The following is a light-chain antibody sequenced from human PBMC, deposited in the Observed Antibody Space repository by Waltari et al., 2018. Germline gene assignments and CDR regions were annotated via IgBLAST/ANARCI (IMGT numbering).Light chain of an antibody. CDR1: TSNIGTNT. V-gene: IGLV1-44*01. CDR3: ATWDDSLSGRV. J-gene: IGLJ3*02. CDR2: ANY. Sequence: QSVLTQPPSTSGTPGQRVTISCSGSTSNIGTNTVTWYQLLPGPAPKTVIFANYHRPSAVPDRCSASKAGTSASLVISGLQSEDEADYFCATWDDSLSGRVFGGGTKVTVL.